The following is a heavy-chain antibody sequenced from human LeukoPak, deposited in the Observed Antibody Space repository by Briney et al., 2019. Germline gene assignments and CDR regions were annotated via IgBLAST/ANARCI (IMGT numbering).Heavy chain of an antibody. CDR1: GGSISSSSYY. Sequence: SETLSLTCTVSGGSISSSSYYWGWIRQPPGKGLEWIGSIYYSGSTYYNPSLKSRVTISVDTSKNQFSLKLSSVTAADTAVYYCARGPDPGKVGAAIYYHGMDVWGQGTTVTVSS. CDR3: ARGPDPGKVGAAIYYHGMDV. CDR2: IYYSGST. D-gene: IGHD1-26*01. V-gene: IGHV4-39*07. J-gene: IGHJ6*02.